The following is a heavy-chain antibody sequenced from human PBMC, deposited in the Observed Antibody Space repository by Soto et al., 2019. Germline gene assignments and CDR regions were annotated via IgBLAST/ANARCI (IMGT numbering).Heavy chain of an antibody. V-gene: IGHV3-53*01. J-gene: IGHJ4*02. CDR3: ARDPDYYDSSGYHGNY. Sequence: ESGGGLIQPGGSLRLSCAASGFTVSSNYMSWVRQAPGKGLEWVSVIYSGGSTYYADSVKGRFTISRDNSKNTLYLQMNSLRAEDTAVYYCARDPDYYDSSGYHGNYWGQGTLVTVSS. D-gene: IGHD3-22*01. CDR2: IYSGGST. CDR1: GFTVSSNY.